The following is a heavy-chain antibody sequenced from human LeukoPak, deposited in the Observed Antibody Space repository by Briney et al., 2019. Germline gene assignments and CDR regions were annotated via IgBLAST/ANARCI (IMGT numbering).Heavy chain of an antibody. CDR1: GFTFDDYA. Sequence: PGGSLRLPCAASGFTFDDYAMHWVRQAPGKGLEWVSLISGDGGSTYSANSVKGRFTISRDNSKNSLYLQMNSLRTEDTALYYCAKDIDSSWYAEYFQHWGQGTLVTVSS. CDR2: ISGDGGST. J-gene: IGHJ1*01. D-gene: IGHD6-13*01. CDR3: AKDIDSSWYAEYFQH. V-gene: IGHV3-43*02.